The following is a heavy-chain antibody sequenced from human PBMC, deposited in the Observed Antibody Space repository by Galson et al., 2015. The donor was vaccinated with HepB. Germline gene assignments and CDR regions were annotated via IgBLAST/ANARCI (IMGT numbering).Heavy chain of an antibody. V-gene: IGHV1-18*01. CDR3: ARGPLTTVTTLDFDY. J-gene: IGHJ4*02. CDR2: ISAYNGNT. CDR1: GYTFTSYG. Sequence: SCKASGYTFTSYGISWVRQAPGQGLEWMGWISAYNGNTNYAQKLQGRVTMTTDTSTSTAYMELRSLRSDDTAVYYCARGPLTTVTTLDFDYWGQGTLVTVSS. D-gene: IGHD4-17*01.